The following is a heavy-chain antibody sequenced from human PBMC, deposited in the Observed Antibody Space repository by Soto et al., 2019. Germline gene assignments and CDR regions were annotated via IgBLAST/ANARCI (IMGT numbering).Heavy chain of an antibody. CDR2: IYGGGST. CDR3: ARDRGAVPGD. D-gene: IGHD6-19*01. V-gene: IGHV3-66*01. CDR1: GFTVSGNY. Sequence: EVQLVESGGGLVQPGGSLRLSCATSGFTVSGNYMSWVRQAPGKGLEWVSVIYGGGSTYYADSVKGRFTISRDKSKNTVYLQMHSLRDEDTAMYYCARDRGAVPGDWGQGTLVTVYS. J-gene: IGHJ4*02.